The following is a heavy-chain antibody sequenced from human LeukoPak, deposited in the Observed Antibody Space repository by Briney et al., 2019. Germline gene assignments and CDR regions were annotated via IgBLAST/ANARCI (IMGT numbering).Heavy chain of an antibody. CDR2: IFYSGST. Sequence: SETLSLTCTVSGGPINSGVYYWSWIRQYPGKGLEWIGSIFYSGSTYYNPSLKSRFTISVDTSKNQFSLKLSSVTAADTAVYYCAREYSDILTGYYLFDSWGQGTLVTVSS. CDR3: AREYSDILTGYYLFDS. V-gene: IGHV4-31*03. D-gene: IGHD3-9*01. CDR1: GGPINSGVYY. J-gene: IGHJ4*02.